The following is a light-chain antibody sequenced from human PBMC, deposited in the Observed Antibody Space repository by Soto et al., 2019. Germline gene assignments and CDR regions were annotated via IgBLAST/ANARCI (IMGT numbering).Light chain of an antibody. CDR2: GVS. CDR3: SSYTSYTTLWV. V-gene: IGLV2-14*01. J-gene: IGLJ3*02. CDR1: ANDIGNYNY. Sequence: QYALTQPASVSGSPGQSITISCTGTANDIGNYNYVSWYQQHPGKAPKLMIYGVSNRPSGVSNRFSGSKSGNAASLTISGLQAEDEADYYCSSYTSYTTLWVFGGGTKLTVL.